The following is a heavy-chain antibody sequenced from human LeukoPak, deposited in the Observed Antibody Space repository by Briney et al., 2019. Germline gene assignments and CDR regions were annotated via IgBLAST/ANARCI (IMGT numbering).Heavy chain of an antibody. D-gene: IGHD2-15*01. CDR3: AGYYCSSGTCRKYLDY. V-gene: IGHV3-23*01. CDR1: GFTFSSYA. J-gene: IGHJ4*02. CDR2: ISAAGGIT. Sequence: PTGGSLRVSCAASGFTFSSYAMSWVRQAPGKGLEWVSTISAAGGITYYADSVKGRFTISRDNSKNTLFLQMSSLRAEDTAVYYCAGYYCSSGTCRKYLDYWGQGTLVTVSS.